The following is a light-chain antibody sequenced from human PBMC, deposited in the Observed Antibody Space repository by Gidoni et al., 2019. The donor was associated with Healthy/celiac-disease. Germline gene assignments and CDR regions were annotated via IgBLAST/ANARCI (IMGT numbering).Light chain of an antibody. Sequence: EIVMPQSPATLSVSPGERATLSCRASQSVSSNLAWYKQKPGQAPRLLIYGASTRATGIPARFSGSGSGTEFTLTISSLQSEDFAFYYCQQYNNWPPGFGQGTKLEIK. V-gene: IGKV3-15*01. J-gene: IGKJ2*01. CDR1: QSVSSN. CDR2: GAS. CDR3: QQYNNWPPG.